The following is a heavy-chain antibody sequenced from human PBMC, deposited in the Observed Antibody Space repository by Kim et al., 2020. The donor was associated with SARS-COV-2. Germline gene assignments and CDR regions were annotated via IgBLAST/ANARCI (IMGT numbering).Heavy chain of an antibody. D-gene: IGHD6-13*01. CDR3: ARDKLYSSHTYGMDV. J-gene: IGHJ6*02. V-gene: IGHV3-30*07. Sequence: DSVKGRLTSARDNSKNTLYLQMNSLRAEDTAVYYRARDKLYSSHTYGMDVWGQGTTVTVSS.